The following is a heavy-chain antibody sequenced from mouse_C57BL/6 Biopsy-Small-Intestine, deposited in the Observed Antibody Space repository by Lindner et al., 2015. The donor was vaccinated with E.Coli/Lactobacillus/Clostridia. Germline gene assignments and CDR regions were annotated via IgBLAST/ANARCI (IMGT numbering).Heavy chain of an antibody. CDR1: GYTFSSYV. Sequence: VQLQESGPELVKPGASVKMSCKASGYTFSSYVMHWVKQKPGQGLEWIGYINPYNDGTKYNEKFKGKATLTSDKSSSTAYMKLSSLTSEDSAVYYCAIGDNSYYNYDLDYWGQGTTLTVSS. V-gene: IGHV1-14*01. CDR2: INPYNDGT. J-gene: IGHJ2*01. D-gene: IGHD2-12*01. CDR3: AIGDNSYYNYDLDY.